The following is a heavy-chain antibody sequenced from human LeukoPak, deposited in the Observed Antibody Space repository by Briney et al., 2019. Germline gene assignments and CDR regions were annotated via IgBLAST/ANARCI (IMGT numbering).Heavy chain of an antibody. V-gene: IGHV4-39*01. CDR2: ICYSGST. D-gene: IGHD6-19*01. CDR3: VRQSGWYIAS. CDR1: GGSVSSSSCY. Sequence: SETLSLTCTVSGGSVSSSSCYWEWIRQPPGKGLEWIGSICYSGSTYYNPSLKSRVTISVDTSKNQFSLRLSSVTATDTAVYYCVRQSGWYIASWGQGTLVTVSS. J-gene: IGHJ5*02.